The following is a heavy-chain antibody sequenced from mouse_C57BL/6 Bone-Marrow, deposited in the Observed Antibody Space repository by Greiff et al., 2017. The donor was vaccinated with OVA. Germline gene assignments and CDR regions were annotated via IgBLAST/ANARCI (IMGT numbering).Heavy chain of an antibody. D-gene: IGHD4-1*01. V-gene: IGHV10-1*01. CDR2: IRSKSNNYAT. CDR1: GFSFNTYA. CDR3: VRGLGPSACFAY. Sequence: EVKLVESGGGLVQPKGSLKLSCAASGFSFNTYAMNWVRQAPGKGLEWVARIRSKSNNYATYYADSVKDRFTISRDDSESMLYLQMNNLKTEDTAMYYCVRGLGPSACFAYWGQGTLVTVSA. J-gene: IGHJ3*01.